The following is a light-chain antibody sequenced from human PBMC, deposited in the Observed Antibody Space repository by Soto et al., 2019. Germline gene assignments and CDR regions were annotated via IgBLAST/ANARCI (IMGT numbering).Light chain of an antibody. CDR1: SREVGGYNY. J-gene: IGLJ1*01. V-gene: IGLV2-14*01. CDR3: SSYTSSSTYV. CDR2: DVS. Sequence: QSVLTQPASVSGSPGQSITISCTGTSREVGGYNYVSWYQQHPGKAPKLMNYDVSNRPSGVSNRFSGSKSGNTASLTISVLQAEDEADYYCSSYTSSSTYVFGTGTKVTVL.